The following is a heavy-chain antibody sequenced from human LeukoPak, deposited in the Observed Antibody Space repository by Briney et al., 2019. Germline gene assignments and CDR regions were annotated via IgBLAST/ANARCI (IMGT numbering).Heavy chain of an antibody. V-gene: IGHV4-59*01. CDR3: ARFEDYGGNSVNY. CDR1: GGSISSYY. D-gene: IGHD4-23*01. J-gene: IGHJ4*02. Sequence: PSETLSLTCTVSGGSISSYYWSWIRQPPGKGLEWIGYIYYSGSTNYNPSLKSRVTISVDTSKNQFSLKLSSVTAADTAVYYCARFEDYGGNSVNYWGQGTLVTVSS. CDR2: IYYSGST.